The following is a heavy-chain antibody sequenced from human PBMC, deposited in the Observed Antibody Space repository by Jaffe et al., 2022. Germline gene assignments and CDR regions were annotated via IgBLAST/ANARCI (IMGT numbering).Heavy chain of an antibody. J-gene: IGHJ4*02. Sequence: EVQLVESGGGLVQPGGSLRLSCAASGFTFSSYSMNWVRQAPGKGLEWVSYISSSSSTIYYADSVKGRFTISRDNAKNSLYLQMNSLRAEDTAVYYCARGDPDRQFDYWGQGTLVTVSS. CDR2: ISSSSSTI. V-gene: IGHV3-48*01. CDR1: GFTFSSYS. D-gene: IGHD3-16*02. CDR3: ARGDPDRQFDY.